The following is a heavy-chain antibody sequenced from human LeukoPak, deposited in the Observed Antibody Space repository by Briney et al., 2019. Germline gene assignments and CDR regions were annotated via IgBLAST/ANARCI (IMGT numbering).Heavy chain of an antibody. Sequence: GGSLRLSCAASGFTFDDYGMSWVRQAPGKGLEWVSGINWSGGSTGYTDSVKGRFAISRDDAKNSLYLQMNSLRDEDTALYYCARYYYDSSGYYPFDYWGQGTLVTVSS. V-gene: IGHV3-20*04. CDR1: GFTFDDYG. D-gene: IGHD3-22*01. CDR3: ARYYYDSSGYYPFDY. J-gene: IGHJ4*02. CDR2: INWSGGST.